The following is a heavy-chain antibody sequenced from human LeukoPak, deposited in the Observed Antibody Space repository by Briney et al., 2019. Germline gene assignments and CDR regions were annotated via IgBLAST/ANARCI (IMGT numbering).Heavy chain of an antibody. CDR2: IYYSGST. J-gene: IGHJ5*02. D-gene: IGHD2-2*01. Sequence: SETLSLTCTVSGGSISSSSYYWGWIRQPPGKGLEWIGSIYYSGSTYYNPSLKSRVTISVDTSKNQFSLKLSSVTAADTAVYYCARFIVVVPAATPFDPWGQGTLVTVSS. CDR3: ARFIVVVPAATPFDP. V-gene: IGHV4-39*07. CDR1: GGSISSSSYY.